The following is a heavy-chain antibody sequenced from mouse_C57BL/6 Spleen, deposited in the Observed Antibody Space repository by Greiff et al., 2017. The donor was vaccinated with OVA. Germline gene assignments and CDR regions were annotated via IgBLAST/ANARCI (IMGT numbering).Heavy chain of an antibody. CDR3: ARGGNYYFDY. Sequence: QVHVKQSGAELVKPGASVKMSCKASGYTFTSYWITWVKQRPGQGLEWIGDIYPGSGSTNYNEKFKSKATLTVDTSSSTAYMQLSSLTSEDSAVYYCARGGNYYFDYWGQGTTLTVSS. CDR2: IYPGSGST. D-gene: IGHD2-1*01. CDR1: GYTFTSYW. V-gene: IGHV1-55*01. J-gene: IGHJ2*01.